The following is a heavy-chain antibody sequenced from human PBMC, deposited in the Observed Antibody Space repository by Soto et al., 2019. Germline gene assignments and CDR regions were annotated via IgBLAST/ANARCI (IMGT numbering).Heavy chain of an antibody. CDR3: ARAAPRYCSGGSCYSVRDY. V-gene: IGHV4-34*01. Sequence: SETLSLTCAVYGGSFIGYYWSWILQPPWKGLEWIGEINHSGSTNYNPSLKSRVTISVDTSKNQFSLKLSSVTAADTAVYYCARAAPRYCSGGSCYSVRDYWGQGTLVTVSS. J-gene: IGHJ4*02. CDR2: INHSGST. CDR1: GGSFIGYY. D-gene: IGHD2-15*01.